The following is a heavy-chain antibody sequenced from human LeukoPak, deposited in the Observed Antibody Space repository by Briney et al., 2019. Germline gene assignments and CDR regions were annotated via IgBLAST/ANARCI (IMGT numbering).Heavy chain of an antibody. V-gene: IGHV4-59*01. CDR2: IYYSGST. D-gene: IGHD3-10*01. Sequence: SETLSLTCTVSGGSISSYYWSWIRQPPGKGLEWIGYIYYSGSTNYNPSLKSRVTVSVDTSKNQFSLKLSSVTAADTAVYYCASASGDYYYGPGNPDYWGQGTLVTVSS. CDR3: ASASGDYYYGPGNPDY. J-gene: IGHJ4*02. CDR1: GGSISSYY.